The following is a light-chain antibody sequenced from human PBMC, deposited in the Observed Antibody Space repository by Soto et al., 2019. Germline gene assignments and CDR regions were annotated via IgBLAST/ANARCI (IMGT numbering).Light chain of an antibody. CDR3: QQYGTSPVT. Sequence: EIGLTQSPGTLSLSPGERATLSCRASQSVSSSYLAWYQQNPGQAPRLLIYGASSRATGIPDRFSGSGSGTDFTLTISRLEPEDFAVYYCQQYGTSPVTFGQGTRLEIK. V-gene: IGKV3-20*01. CDR1: QSVSSSY. CDR2: GAS. J-gene: IGKJ5*01.